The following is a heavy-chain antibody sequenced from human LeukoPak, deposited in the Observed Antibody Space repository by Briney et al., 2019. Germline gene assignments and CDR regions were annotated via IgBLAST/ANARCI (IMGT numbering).Heavy chain of an antibody. CDR3: ARGGETYYYDSSGYYPHGTFDY. J-gene: IGHJ4*02. D-gene: IGHD3-22*01. Sequence: ASVKVSCKASGYTFTGYYMHWVRQAPGQGLEWMGWINPNSGGTNYAQKFQGRVTMTRDTSISTAYMELSRLRSDDTDVYYCARGGETYYYDSSGYYPHGTFDYWDQGTLVTVSS. CDR2: INPNSGGT. V-gene: IGHV1-2*02. CDR1: GYTFTGYY.